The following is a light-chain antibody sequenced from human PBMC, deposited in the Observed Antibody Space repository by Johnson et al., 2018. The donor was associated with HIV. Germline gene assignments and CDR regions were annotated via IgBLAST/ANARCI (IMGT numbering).Light chain of an antibody. CDR3: GTWDSRLSAGHV. CDR2: DND. CDR1: SCDIANNY. J-gene: IGLJ1*01. V-gene: IGLV1-51*01. Sequence: QSVLKQPPSVSAAPGQKVTISCSGSSCDIANNYVSWHQHLPGTAPKLLIYDNDKRPSGIPDRISGSKSGTSATLGITGLHTGDEADYYCGTWDSRLSAGHVFGTGTKVTVL.